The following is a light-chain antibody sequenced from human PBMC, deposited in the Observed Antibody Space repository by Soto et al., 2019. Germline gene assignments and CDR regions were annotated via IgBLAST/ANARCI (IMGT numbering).Light chain of an antibody. CDR3: QQYNNWPIT. J-gene: IGKJ5*01. CDR1: QSVKSSY. Sequence: EIVLTQSPGTLSLSPGERATLPCRASQSVKSSYLAWYQQKPGQAPRLLIYGASTRATGVPARFSGSGSGTEFTLTISSLQSEDFEVYYCQQYNNWPITFGQGTRLEIK. V-gene: IGKV3-15*01. CDR2: GAS.